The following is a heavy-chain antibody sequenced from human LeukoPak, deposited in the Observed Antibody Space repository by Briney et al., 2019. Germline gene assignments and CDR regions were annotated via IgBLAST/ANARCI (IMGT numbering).Heavy chain of an antibody. V-gene: IGHV3-7*01. D-gene: IGHD3-10*01. CDR1: GFTFSNYW. CDR2: IKTDGSEK. Sequence: GGSLRLSCEGSGFTFSNYWMGWVRQAPGKGLQWVANIKTDGSEKYYVDSVKGRFTISRDNAKNSLYLQMNSLRAEDTAVYYCARDSDGSGSPWAFDIWGQGTMVTVSS. CDR3: ARDSDGSGSPWAFDI. J-gene: IGHJ3*02.